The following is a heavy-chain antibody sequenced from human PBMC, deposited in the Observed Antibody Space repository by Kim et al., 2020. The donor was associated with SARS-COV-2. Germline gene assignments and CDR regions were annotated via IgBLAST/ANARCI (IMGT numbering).Heavy chain of an antibody. D-gene: IGHD5-12*01. CDR3: ARRRNGGYEGFGY. V-gene: IGHV5-10-1*01. J-gene: IGHJ4*02. Sequence: YSPSFQGHVTISADKSISTAYLQWSSLKASDTAMYYCARRRNGGYEGFGYWGQGTLVTVSS.